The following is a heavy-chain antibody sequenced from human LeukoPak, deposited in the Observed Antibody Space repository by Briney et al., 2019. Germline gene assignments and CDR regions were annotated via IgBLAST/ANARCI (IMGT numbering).Heavy chain of an antibody. CDR1: GFTFSSYE. CDR2: ISSSGSTI. V-gene: IGHV3-48*03. D-gene: IGHD2-21*02. Sequence: GGSLRLSCAASGFTFSSYEMNWVRQAPGKGLEWVSYISSSGSTIYYADSVKGRFTISRDNSKNTLYLQMNSLRAEDTAVYYCARDAKIVVVTAMGYYYYYYMDVWGKGTTVTVSS. CDR3: ARDAKIVVVTAMGYYYYYYMDV. J-gene: IGHJ6*03.